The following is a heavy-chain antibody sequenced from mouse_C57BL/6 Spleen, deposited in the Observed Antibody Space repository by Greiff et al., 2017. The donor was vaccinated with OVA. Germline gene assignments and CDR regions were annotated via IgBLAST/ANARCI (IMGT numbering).Heavy chain of an antibody. Sequence: VQLVESGPGLVAPSQSLSITCTVSGFSLTSYGVDWVRQSPGTGLEWLGVIWGVGSTNYNSALKSRLSISKDHSNSQVFLKLNSLQTDDTAMYYCASSYYYGSRWFAYWGQGTLVTVSA. CDR2: IWGVGST. D-gene: IGHD1-1*01. CDR3: ASSYYYGSRWFAY. CDR1: GFSLTSYG. V-gene: IGHV2-6*01. J-gene: IGHJ3*01.